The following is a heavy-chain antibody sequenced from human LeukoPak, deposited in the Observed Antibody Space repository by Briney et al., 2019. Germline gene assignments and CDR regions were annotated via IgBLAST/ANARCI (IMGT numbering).Heavy chain of an antibody. Sequence: QWPHQDQAKGLEWVALIWYEGSNKYYADSVKGRFTISRDNSKNTLYLQMNSLRAEDTAVYYCARDRTIYYDILTGYPASYGMDVWGKGTTVTVSS. CDR2: IWYEGSNK. CDR3: ARDRTIYYDILTGYPASYGMDV. V-gene: IGHV3-33*01. J-gene: IGHJ6*04. D-gene: IGHD3-9*01.